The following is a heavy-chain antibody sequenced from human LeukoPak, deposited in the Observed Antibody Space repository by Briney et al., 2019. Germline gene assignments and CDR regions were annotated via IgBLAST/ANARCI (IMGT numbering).Heavy chain of an antibody. J-gene: IGHJ4*02. V-gene: IGHV3-23*01. CDR3: AKAPYYYDSSGYWDY. D-gene: IGHD3-22*01. Sequence: GGSLRLSCATSGLTLSTYWMHWVRQAPGKGLEWVSAISGSGGSTYYADSVKGRFTISRDNSKNTLYLQMNSLRAEDTAVYYCAKAPYYYDSSGYWDYWGQGTLVTVSS. CDR1: GLTLSTYW. CDR2: ISGSGGST.